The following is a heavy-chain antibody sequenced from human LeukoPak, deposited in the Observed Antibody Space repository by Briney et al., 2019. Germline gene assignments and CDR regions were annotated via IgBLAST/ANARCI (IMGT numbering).Heavy chain of an antibody. V-gene: IGHV3-23*01. Sequence: CRRPSWVVSAFSPSDYSMNWVRPAPGEGLEWVSTFKTKYNQVNYTESVRGRFTVATDTSKKTIYLQMNSLRTKDTYVNLCARGAYYYEACGQGNLGTVSS. CDR3: ARGAYYYEA. D-gene: IGHD3-22*01. CDR2: FKTKYNQV. J-gene: IGHJ5*02. CDR1: AFSPSDYS.